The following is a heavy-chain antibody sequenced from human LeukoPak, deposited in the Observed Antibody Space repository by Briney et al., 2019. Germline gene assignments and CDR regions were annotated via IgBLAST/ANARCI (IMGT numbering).Heavy chain of an antibody. J-gene: IGHJ6*03. CDR3: ARGGDSTGWYYYYMHV. CDR1: GYSISSYYY. CDR2: IYHSGKT. V-gene: IGHV4-38-2*01. D-gene: IGHD6-19*01. Sequence: SETLSLTCAVSGYSISSYYYWAWIRQPPGKGLEWIGCIYHSGKTYFNPSLKSRVTISVDTSKSQFSLKLTSVTAADTAVYYCARGGDSTGWYYYYMHVWGKGTTVTVSS.